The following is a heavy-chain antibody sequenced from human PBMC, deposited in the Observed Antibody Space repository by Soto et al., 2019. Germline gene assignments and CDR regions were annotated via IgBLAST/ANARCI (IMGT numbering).Heavy chain of an antibody. D-gene: IGHD3-10*01. CDR1: GYTLTELP. J-gene: IGHJ4*02. CDR3: ASPSILFGCSPIGYFDF. V-gene: IGHV1-24*01. CDR2: SDPEDGKT. Sequence: ASVKVSCKVSGYTLTELPIHWVRQVPGKGLEWMGGSDPEDGKTFYAQKFQGRVTMTEDTSTDTAYMELSSLRSEDTAVYYCASPSILFGCSPIGYFDFWGQRTLVTVSS.